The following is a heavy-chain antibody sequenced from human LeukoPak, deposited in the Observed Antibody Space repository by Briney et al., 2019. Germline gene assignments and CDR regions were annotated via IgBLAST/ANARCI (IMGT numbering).Heavy chain of an antibody. Sequence: SETLSLTCTVSGGSISSYYWSWIRQPPGKGLEWIGYIYYGGSTNYNPSLKSRVTISVDTSKNQFSLKLSSVTAADTAVYYCATLSIVGATTPAGGSFDYWGQGTLVTVSS. J-gene: IGHJ4*02. V-gene: IGHV4-59*12. D-gene: IGHD1-26*01. CDR1: GGSISSYY. CDR2: IYYGGST. CDR3: ATLSIVGATTPAGGSFDY.